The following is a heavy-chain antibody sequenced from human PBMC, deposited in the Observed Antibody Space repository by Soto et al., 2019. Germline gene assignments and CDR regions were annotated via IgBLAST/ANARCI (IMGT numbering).Heavy chain of an antibody. CDR3: ARRNTDRAYGMNA. D-gene: IGHD5-18*01. CDR1: GGSINSAVYY. J-gene: IGHJ6*04. V-gene: IGHV4-31*03. Sequence: PSETLSLTCTVSGGSINSAVYYWSWIRQHPGKGLEWIGFIYYTGSTYYNPSLRSRATISVDTSENQFSMDLSSVTAADTAVYYWARRNTDRAYGMNAGAKGPRFTVSS. CDR2: IYYTGST.